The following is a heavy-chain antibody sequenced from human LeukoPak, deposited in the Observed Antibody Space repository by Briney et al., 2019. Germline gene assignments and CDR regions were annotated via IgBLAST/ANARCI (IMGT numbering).Heavy chain of an antibody. Sequence: GGSLRLSCAASGFTFSSYSMNWVRQAPGKGLEWVSSISSSSSYIYYGDSVKGRFTISRDNAKNSLYLQMNSLRAGDTAVYYCAASGYDYDYYYSMDVWGKGTTVTISS. CDR1: GFTFSSYS. D-gene: IGHD5-12*01. V-gene: IGHV3-21*01. CDR3: AASGYDYDYYYSMDV. CDR2: ISSSSSYI. J-gene: IGHJ6*03.